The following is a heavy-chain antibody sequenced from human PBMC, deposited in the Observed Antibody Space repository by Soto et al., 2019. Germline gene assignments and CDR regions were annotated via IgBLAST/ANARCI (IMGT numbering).Heavy chain of an antibody. V-gene: IGHV4-34*01. CDR3: ARGRSSDRYFDY. CDR2: INHSGST. D-gene: IGHD2-15*01. J-gene: IGHJ4*02. Sequence: SETLSLTCAVYGGSFSGYYWSWIRQPPGKGLEWIGEINHSGSTNYNPSLKSRVTISVDTSKNQFSLKLSSVTAADTAVYYCARGRSSDRYFDYWGQGTLVTVSS. CDR1: GGSFSGYY.